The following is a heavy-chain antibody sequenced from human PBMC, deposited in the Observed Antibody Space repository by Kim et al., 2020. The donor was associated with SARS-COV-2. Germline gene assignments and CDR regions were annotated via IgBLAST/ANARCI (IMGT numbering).Heavy chain of an antibody. CDR3: AGNIAVAAHAFDI. D-gene: IGHD2-21*01. CDR1: GFTFSSYS. Sequence: GGSLRLSCAASGFTFSSYSMNWVRQAPGKGLEWVSSISSSSSYIYYADSVKGRFTISRDNAKNSLYLQMNSLRAEDTAVYYCAGNIAVAAHAFDIWGQGTMVTVSS. V-gene: IGHV3-21*01. J-gene: IGHJ3*02. CDR2: ISSSSSYI.